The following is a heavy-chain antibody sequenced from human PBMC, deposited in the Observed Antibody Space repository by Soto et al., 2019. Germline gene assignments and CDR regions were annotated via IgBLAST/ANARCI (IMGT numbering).Heavy chain of an antibody. Sequence: SETLSLTCTVSGGSISSYYWSWIRQPPGKGLEWIGYIYYSGSTNYDPSLKSRVTISVDTSKNQFSLKLSSVTAADTAVYYCARDTARLDPWGQGTLVTVSS. J-gene: IGHJ5*02. CDR2: IYYSGST. CDR1: GGSISSYY. D-gene: IGHD6-6*01. CDR3: ARDTARLDP. V-gene: IGHV4-59*01.